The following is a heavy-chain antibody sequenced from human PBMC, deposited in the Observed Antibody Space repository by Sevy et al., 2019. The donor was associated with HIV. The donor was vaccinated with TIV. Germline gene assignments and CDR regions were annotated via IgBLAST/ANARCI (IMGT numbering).Heavy chain of an antibody. V-gene: IGHV3-30-3*01. Sequence: GGSLRLSCAASGFTFSSYAMHWVRQAPGKGLEWVAVISYDGSNKYYADSVKGRFTISRDNSKNTLYLQMNSVRAEDTAVYDCARAQWLLSLDYWGQGTLVTVSS. J-gene: IGHJ4*02. CDR1: GFTFSSYA. CDR3: ARAQWLLSLDY. CDR2: ISYDGSNK. D-gene: IGHD3-3*01.